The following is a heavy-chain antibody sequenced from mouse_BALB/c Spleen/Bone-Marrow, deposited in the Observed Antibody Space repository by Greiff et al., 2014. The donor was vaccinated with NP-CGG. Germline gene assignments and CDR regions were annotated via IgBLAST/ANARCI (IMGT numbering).Heavy chain of an antibody. CDR2: IWAGGST. D-gene: IGHD1-1*01. V-gene: IGHV2-9*02. Sequence: VKLVESGPGLVAPSQSLSITCTASGFSLTSYGVHWVRQPPGKVLEWLGVIWAGGSTNYNSALMSRLSISKDNSKSQVFLKMNSLQTDDAAMYYCARGSYYEGSMDYWGQGTSVTVSS. CDR1: GFSLTSYG. J-gene: IGHJ4*01. CDR3: ARGSYYEGSMDY.